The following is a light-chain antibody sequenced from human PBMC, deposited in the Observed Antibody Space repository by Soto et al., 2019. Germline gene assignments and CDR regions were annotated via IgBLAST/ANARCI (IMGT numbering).Light chain of an antibody. Sequence: QSVLTQPPSASGSPGQSVTISCPGTSSDVGGYDYVSWYQQHPGKAPKLIIYEVNKRPSGVPDRFSGSKSGNTASLTVSGLQAEDEADYYCSSFGGSNVFGTGTKVTVL. J-gene: IGLJ1*01. V-gene: IGLV2-8*01. CDR3: SSFGGSNV. CDR2: EVN. CDR1: SSDVGGYDY.